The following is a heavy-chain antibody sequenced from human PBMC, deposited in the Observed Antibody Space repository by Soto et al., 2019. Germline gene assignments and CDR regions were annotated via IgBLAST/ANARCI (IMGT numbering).Heavy chain of an antibody. V-gene: IGHV1-8*01. J-gene: IGHJ6*02. D-gene: IGHD3-22*01. Sequence: GASVKVSCTXYRYTFTSYDINWVRQATGQGREWMGWMNPNSGNTGYAQKFQGRVTMTRNTSISTAYMELSSLRSEDTAVYYCARLSPYYDSSGYYRYYYYGMDVWGQGTTVTVSS. CDR1: RYTFTSYD. CDR2: MNPNSGNT. CDR3: ARLSPYYDSSGYYRYYYYGMDV.